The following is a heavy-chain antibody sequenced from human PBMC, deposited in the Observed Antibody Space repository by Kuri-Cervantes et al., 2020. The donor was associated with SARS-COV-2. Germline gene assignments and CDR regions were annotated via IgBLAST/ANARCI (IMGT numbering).Heavy chain of an antibody. CDR2: IDHSGST. CDR3: ARVGPSSSKSYFDY. V-gene: IGHV4-34*01. J-gene: IGHJ4*02. D-gene: IGHD6-13*01. CDR1: GGSFSGYY. Sequence: LRLSCAVYGGSFSGYYWSWIRQPPGKGLEWIGEIDHSGSTNYNPSLKSRVTISVDTSKNQFSLKLSSVTAADTAVYYCARVGPSSSKSYFDYWGQGTLVTVSS.